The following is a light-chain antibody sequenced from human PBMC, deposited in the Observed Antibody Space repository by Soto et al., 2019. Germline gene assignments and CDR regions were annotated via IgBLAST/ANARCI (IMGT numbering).Light chain of an antibody. CDR1: SSDIGGYDY. Sequence: QSALTQPASVSGSPGQSITLSCTGTSSDIGGYDYVSWYQRYPGKAPKLIYDVNNRPSGVSNRFSGSKSGNTASLTISGLQAEDEADYYCTSYASSSTHVVFGGGTKVTVL. CDR3: TSYASSSTHVV. CDR2: DVN. J-gene: IGLJ2*01. V-gene: IGLV2-14*01.